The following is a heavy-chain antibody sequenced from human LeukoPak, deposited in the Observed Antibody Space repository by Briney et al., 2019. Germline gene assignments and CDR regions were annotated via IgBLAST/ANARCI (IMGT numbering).Heavy chain of an antibody. Sequence: GGSLRLSCVASGFTFSDYAMSWVRQAPGKRLEWVSAVTGRGGSTYHADSVKGRFTISRDNSRNTLFLQMNSLRAEDTAIYYCAKWGDFDILTGYYVSDFWGQGTLVTVSS. CDR2: VTGRGGST. CDR3: AKWGDFDILTGYYVSDF. V-gene: IGHV3-23*01. D-gene: IGHD3-9*01. CDR1: GFTFSDYA. J-gene: IGHJ4*02.